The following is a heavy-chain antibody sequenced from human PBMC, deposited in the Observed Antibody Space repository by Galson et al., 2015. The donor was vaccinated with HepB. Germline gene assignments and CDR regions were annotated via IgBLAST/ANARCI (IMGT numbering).Heavy chain of an antibody. Sequence: SLRLSCAASGFTFGPYGINWVRQAPGKGLEWVSSISSSSNYIYYADSVQGRFTISRDNAKNSLYMQMNSLRAEETAVYYCARDGYSFAFLYYMDVWGKGTTVTVSS. CDR1: GFTFGPYG. D-gene: IGHD5-18*01. CDR3: ARDGYSFAFLYYMDV. J-gene: IGHJ6*03. V-gene: IGHV3-21*01. CDR2: ISSSSNYI.